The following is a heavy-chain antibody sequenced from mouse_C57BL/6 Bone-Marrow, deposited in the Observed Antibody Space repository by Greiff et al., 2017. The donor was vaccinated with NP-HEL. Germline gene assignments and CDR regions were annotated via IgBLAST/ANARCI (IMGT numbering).Heavy chain of an antibody. CDR3: TTRDGYYFDY. CDR1: GFNIKDDY. Sequence: ELQLVESGAELVRPGASVKLSCTASGFNIKDDYMHWVKQRPEQGLEWIGWIDPENGDTEYASKFQGKATITADTSSNTAYLQLSSLTSEDTAVYYCTTRDGYYFDYWGQGTTLTVSS. D-gene: IGHD2-3*01. J-gene: IGHJ2*01. CDR2: IDPENGDT. V-gene: IGHV14-4*01.